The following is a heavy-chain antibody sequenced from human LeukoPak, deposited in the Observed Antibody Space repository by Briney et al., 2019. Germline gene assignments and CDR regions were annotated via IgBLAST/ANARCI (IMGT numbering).Heavy chain of an antibody. J-gene: IGHJ4*02. V-gene: IGHV4-34*01. CDR2: IDHSGIT. D-gene: IGHD3-10*01. CDR3: ASGDGEGWHHY. CDR1: GGSFSDYY. Sequence: SSETLSLTCVVYGGSFSDYYWSWIRQPPGKGLEWIGEIDHSGITNYSPSLKSRVSISVDTSKNQFSLNLSSVTAADTAVYYCASGDGEGWHHYWGQGTLVTVST.